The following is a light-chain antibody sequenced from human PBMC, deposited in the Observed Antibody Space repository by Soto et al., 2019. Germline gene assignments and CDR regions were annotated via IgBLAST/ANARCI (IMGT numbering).Light chain of an antibody. Sequence: DIQLTQSPSFLSASVGDRVSITCRASQGISSHLAWYQQIPGKGPKLLIYGASTLQSGVPSRFSGSGYGTEFTLAISSLQPEDFATYYCQQVNGYPHTFGQGTKLEI. J-gene: IGKJ2*01. CDR3: QQVNGYPHT. V-gene: IGKV1-9*01. CDR1: QGISSH. CDR2: GAS.